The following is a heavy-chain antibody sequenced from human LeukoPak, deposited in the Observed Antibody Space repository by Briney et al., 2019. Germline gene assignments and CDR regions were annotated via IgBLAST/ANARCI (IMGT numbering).Heavy chain of an antibody. CDR1: GYTFTDYY. D-gene: IGHD6-13*01. V-gene: IGHV1-2*02. CDR2: INPNSGGT. J-gene: IGHJ4*02. CDR3: ARRLLPGIAATGYDY. Sequence: GAPVKVSCKASGYTFTDYYMHWVRQAPGQGLEWMGWINPNSGGTKYAQKFQGRVTMTRDTSISTAYMELSRLRSDDTAVYYCARRLLPGIAATGYDYWGQGTLVTVSS.